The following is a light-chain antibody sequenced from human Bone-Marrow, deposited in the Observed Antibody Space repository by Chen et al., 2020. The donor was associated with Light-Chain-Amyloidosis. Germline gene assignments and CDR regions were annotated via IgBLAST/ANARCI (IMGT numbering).Light chain of an antibody. J-gene: IGLJ3*02. CDR2: EDG. V-gene: IGLV6-57*01. CDR1: SGSIATNY. Sequence: NFMLPHPPPVSDSPGTPVPISCTHSSGSIATNYVQWYQQRPGSSPAPVIYEDGQRPSGVPDRFSGSIDRSSNSASLTISGLKTEDEADYYCQSYQGSSQGVFGGGTKLTVL. CDR3: QSYQGSSQGV.